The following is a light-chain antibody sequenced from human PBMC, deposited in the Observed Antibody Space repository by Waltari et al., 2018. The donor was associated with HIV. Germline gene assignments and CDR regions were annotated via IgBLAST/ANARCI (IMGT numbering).Light chain of an antibody. Sequence: QSALTQPASVSGSPGPSITTSCTGNSIDVDGYNFSSLYHQHPGKAPKLIIFDFLKRPSGVSVRFSGAKSGNTASLTISGLQSEDEADYYCCSYAGSRTWVFGGGTKVTVL. CDR2: DFL. V-gene: IGLV2-23*02. J-gene: IGLJ3*02. CDR3: CSYAGSRTWV. CDR1: SIDVDGYNF.